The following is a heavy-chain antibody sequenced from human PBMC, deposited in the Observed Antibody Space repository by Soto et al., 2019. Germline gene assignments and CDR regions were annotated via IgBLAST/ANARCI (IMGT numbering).Heavy chain of an antibody. CDR3: AKVRQRFLDILTSATNFDS. D-gene: IGHD3-9*01. Sequence: EVHLLGSGGDLVKPGGSLRLSCEVSGFTFNNFAMSWVRQSPGKGLEWVSTISSDGDLRHYAESVKGRFTISTDNSKSSLFLQMNTLRAEDTALYFCAKVRQRFLDILTSATNFDSWGQGTLVTVSS. J-gene: IGHJ4*02. CDR2: ISSDGDLR. V-gene: IGHV3-23*01. CDR1: GFTFNNFA.